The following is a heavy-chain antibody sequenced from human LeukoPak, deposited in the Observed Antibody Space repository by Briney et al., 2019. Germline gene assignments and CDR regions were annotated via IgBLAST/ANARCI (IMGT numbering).Heavy chain of an antibody. Sequence: ESGPTLVNPTEALTLTCTVSGFSLSNARMGVSWIRQPPGKALEWLAHIFSNDEKSYSTSLKTRLTISKDTSKNQVVLTMTNMDPVDTATYYCARHSIAAAGTSGRFYFDYWGQGTLVTVSS. J-gene: IGHJ4*02. CDR2: IFSNDEK. V-gene: IGHV2-26*01. CDR1: GFSLSNARMG. D-gene: IGHD6-13*01. CDR3: ARHSIAAAGTSGRFYFDY.